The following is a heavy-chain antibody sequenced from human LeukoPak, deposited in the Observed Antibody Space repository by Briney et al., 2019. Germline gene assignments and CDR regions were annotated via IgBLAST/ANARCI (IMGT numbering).Heavy chain of an antibody. V-gene: IGHV5-51*01. D-gene: IGHD3-10*01. CDR3: ARVGRVGSYYYGMDV. CDR1: GFSFTSYW. J-gene: IGHJ6*02. CDR2: IYPGDSDT. Sequence: GESLKISCMGSGFSFTSYWVGWVRQMPGKGLEWMGIIYPGDSDTRYSPSFQGRVTISADKSISTAYLQWSSLKASDTAMYYCARVGRVGSYYYGMDVWGQGTTVTVSS.